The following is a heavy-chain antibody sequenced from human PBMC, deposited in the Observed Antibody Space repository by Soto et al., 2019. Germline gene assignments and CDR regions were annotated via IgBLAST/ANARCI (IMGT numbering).Heavy chain of an antibody. Sequence: GGSLRLSCAASGFTFSSYAMSWVRQAPGKGLEWVSAISGSGGSTYYADSVKGRFTISRDNSKNTLYLQMNSLRAEDTAVYYCASILAAAGAPYYYYGMDVWGQGTTVTVSS. V-gene: IGHV3-23*01. CDR2: ISGSGGST. CDR3: ASILAAAGAPYYYYGMDV. CDR1: GFTFSSYA. D-gene: IGHD6-13*01. J-gene: IGHJ6*02.